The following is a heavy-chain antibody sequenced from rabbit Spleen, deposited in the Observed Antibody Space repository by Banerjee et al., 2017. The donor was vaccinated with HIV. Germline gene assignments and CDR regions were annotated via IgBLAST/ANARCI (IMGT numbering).Heavy chain of an antibody. V-gene: IGHV1S45*01. D-gene: IGHD1-1*01. Sequence: EQLEESGGDLVQPERSLTLTCKASGFSFSNKAVMCWVRQAPGKGLEWIACIDTGSSGFTYFATWAKGRFTCSKTSSTTVTLQVTRLTAADTATYFCARDTSSSFSSYGMDLWGQGTLVTVS. CDR2: IDTGSSGFT. CDR1: GFSFSNKAV. J-gene: IGHJ6*01. CDR3: ARDTSSSFSSYGMDL.